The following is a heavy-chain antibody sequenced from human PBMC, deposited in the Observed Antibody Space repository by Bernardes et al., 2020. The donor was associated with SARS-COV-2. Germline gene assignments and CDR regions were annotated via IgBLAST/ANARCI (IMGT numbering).Heavy chain of an antibody. CDR1: GYTFTSYY. CDR3: ARDLTTVTTTYYYYGMDV. Sequence: ASVKVSCKASGYTFTSYYMHWVRQAPGQGLEWMGIINPSGGSTSYAQKFQGRVTMTRDTSTSTVYMELSSLRSEDTAVYYCARDLTTVTTTYYYYGMDVWGPGTTVTVSS. D-gene: IGHD4-17*01. V-gene: IGHV1-46*01. CDR2: INPSGGST. J-gene: IGHJ6*02.